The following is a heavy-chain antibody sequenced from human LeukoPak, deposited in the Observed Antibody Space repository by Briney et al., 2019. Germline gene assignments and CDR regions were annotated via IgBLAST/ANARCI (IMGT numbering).Heavy chain of an antibody. CDR1: GFTFSSYA. V-gene: IGHV3-23*01. J-gene: IGHJ4*02. CDR2: ISGSGGST. CDR3: AERSSGWYGAGDY. D-gene: IGHD6-19*01. Sequence: GGSLRLSCAASGFTFSSYAMSWVRQAPGKGLEWVSAISGSGGSTYYADSVKGRFTISRDNSKNTLYLQINSLRAEDTAVYYCAERSSGWYGAGDYWGQGTLVTVSS.